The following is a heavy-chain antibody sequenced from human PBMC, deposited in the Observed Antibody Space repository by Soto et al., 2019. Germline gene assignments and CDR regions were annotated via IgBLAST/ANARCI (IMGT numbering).Heavy chain of an antibody. Sequence: GASVKVSCKASGYTFTSYAMHWVRQAPGQRLEWMGWINAGNGNTKYSRKFQGRFTISRDNAKNSLYLQMNSLRAEDTAVYYCASHPRDSSGYWYYFDYWGQGTLVTVSS. D-gene: IGHD3-22*01. CDR3: ASHPRDSSGYWYYFDY. CDR2: INAGNGNT. V-gene: IGHV1-3*01. J-gene: IGHJ4*02. CDR1: GYTFTSYA.